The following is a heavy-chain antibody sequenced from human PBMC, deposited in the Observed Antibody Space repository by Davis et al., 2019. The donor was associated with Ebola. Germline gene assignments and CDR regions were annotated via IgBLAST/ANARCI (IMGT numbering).Heavy chain of an antibody. CDR3: TTDVGYCGGDCYQLGDY. D-gene: IGHD2-21*01. Sequence: ESLKISCAASGFTFSNFGMTWVRQAPGKGLEWVSSISKTGGKTYFADSVKGRFTISRDNSRNTLYLQMNSLRAEDTAVYYCTTDVGYCGGDCYQLGDYWGQGTLVTVSS. J-gene: IGHJ4*02. V-gene: IGHV3-23*01. CDR1: GFTFSNFG. CDR2: ISKTGGKT.